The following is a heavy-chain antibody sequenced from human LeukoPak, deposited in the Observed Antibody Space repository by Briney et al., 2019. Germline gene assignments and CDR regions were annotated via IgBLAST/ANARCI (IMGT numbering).Heavy chain of an antibody. J-gene: IGHJ4*02. CDR2: IKSDGRST. CDR3: ARDQAGALDY. Sequence: GGSLRLSCAASGFTFSSYWMHWVRQAPGKGLVWVSRIKSDGRSTSYADSVKGRFTISRDNAKNSLYLQMNSLRAEDTAVYSCARDQAGALDYWGQGILVTVSS. V-gene: IGHV3-74*01. D-gene: IGHD4-17*01. CDR1: GFTFSSYW.